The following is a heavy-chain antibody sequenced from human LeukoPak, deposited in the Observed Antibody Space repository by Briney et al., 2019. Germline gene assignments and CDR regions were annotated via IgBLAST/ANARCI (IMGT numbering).Heavy chain of an antibody. CDR3: AREPVAYCGGDCYSGYFDY. Sequence: PGRSLRLSCAASGFPFSSYAMDWGRQAPGKGLEGVAVISYDGSNKYYADSVKGRFTLSRDNSKNTLYLQMNSLRAEDTAVYYCAREPVAYCGGDCYSGYFDYWGQGTLVTVSS. J-gene: IGHJ4*02. V-gene: IGHV3-30-3*01. CDR1: GFPFSSYA. CDR2: ISYDGSNK. D-gene: IGHD2-21*02.